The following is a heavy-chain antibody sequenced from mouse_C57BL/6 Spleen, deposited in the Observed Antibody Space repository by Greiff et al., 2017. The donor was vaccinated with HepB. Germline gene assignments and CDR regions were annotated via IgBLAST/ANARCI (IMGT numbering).Heavy chain of an antibody. CDR2: IDPSDSYT. J-gene: IGHJ3*01. CDR3: ARSPYGRGSWFAY. V-gene: IGHV1-69*01. CDR1: GYTFTSYW. Sequence: QVQLQQSGPELVKPGASVKLSCKASGYTFTSYWMHWVKQRPGQGLEWIGEIDPSDSYTNYNQKFKGKSTLTVDKSSSTAYMQLSSLTSEDSAVYYCARSPYGRGSWFAYWGQGTLVTVSA. D-gene: IGHD1-1*01.